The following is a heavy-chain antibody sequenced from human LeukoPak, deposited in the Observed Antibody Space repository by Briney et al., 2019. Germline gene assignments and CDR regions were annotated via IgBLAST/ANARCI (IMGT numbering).Heavy chain of an antibody. CDR1: GGSFSGYY. D-gene: IGHD2-2*01. CDR2: INHSGST. V-gene: IGHV4-34*01. Sequence: SETLSLTCAVYGGSFSGYYWSWIRQPPGRGLEWIGEINHSGSTNYNPSLKSRFTISVDTSKNQFSLKLSSLTAADTAVYYCARSSIYNVDIVVVPAAMNWFDPWGQGTLVTVSS. J-gene: IGHJ5*02. CDR3: ARSSIYNVDIVVVPAAMNWFDP.